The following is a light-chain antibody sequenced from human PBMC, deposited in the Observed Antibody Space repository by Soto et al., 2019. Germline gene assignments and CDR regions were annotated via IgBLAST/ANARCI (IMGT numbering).Light chain of an antibody. CDR3: QQSSSTPYT. CDR2: VAA. J-gene: IGKJ2*01. Sequence: DIQVTQAPSSLSASVGDRVTISCRTSQSITNYLNWYQQKPSKAPKLLISVAASLQSGVPSRFSGSGSGTEFTLTISSLQPEDFATYYCQQSSSTPYTIGQGTKVDIK. V-gene: IGKV1-39*01. CDR1: QSITNY.